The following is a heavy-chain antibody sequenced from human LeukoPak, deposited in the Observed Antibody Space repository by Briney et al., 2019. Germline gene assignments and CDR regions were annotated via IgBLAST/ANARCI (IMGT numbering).Heavy chain of an antibody. D-gene: IGHD6-19*01. CDR1: GGSISSYY. Sequence: SETLSLTCTVSGGSISSYYWSWIRQPPGKGLEWIGYIYYSGSTNYNPSLKSRVTISVDTSKNQFSLKLSSVTAADTAVYYCARDGWGVKGYSSGWYINWFDPWGQGTLVTVSS. CDR3: ARDGWGVKGYSSGWYINWFDP. V-gene: IGHV4-59*01. J-gene: IGHJ5*02. CDR2: IYYSGST.